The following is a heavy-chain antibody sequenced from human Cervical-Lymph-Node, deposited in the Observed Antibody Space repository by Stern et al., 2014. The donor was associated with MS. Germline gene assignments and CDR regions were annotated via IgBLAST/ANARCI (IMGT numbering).Heavy chain of an antibody. V-gene: IGHV3-9*01. CDR2: ISWNSGSI. Sequence: EVQLVASGGGLVQPGRSLRLSCAASGFTFDDYAMHWVRQAPGKGLEWVSGISWNSGSIGYADSVKGRFTISRDNAKNSLYLQMNSLRAEDTALYYCATYQGLDYWGQGTLVTVSS. CDR1: GFTFDDYA. CDR3: ATYQGLDY. J-gene: IGHJ4*02.